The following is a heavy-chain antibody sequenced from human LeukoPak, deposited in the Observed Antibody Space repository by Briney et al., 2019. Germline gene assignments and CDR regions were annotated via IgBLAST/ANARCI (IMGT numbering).Heavy chain of an antibody. J-gene: IGHJ5*02. V-gene: IGHV4-4*07. Sequence: SSETLSLTCTVSGGSISSYYWSWIRQPAGKGLEWIGRIYTSGSTNYNPSLKSRVTMSVDTSKNQFSLKLSSVTAADTAVYYCARDGPFYYDILTGYYNWFDPWGQGTLVTVSS. CDR1: GGSISSYY. D-gene: IGHD3-9*01. CDR3: ARDGPFYYDILTGYYNWFDP. CDR2: IYTSGST.